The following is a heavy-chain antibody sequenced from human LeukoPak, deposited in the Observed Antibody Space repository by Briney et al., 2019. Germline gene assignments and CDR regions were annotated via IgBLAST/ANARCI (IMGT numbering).Heavy chain of an antibody. D-gene: IGHD3-10*02. Sequence: GGSLRLSCAASGFIFSSYAMHWVRQAPGKGLEYVSAISSNGGSTYYANSVKGRFTISRDNSKNTLYLQMGSLRAEDMAVYYCAELGITMIGGVWGKGTTVTISS. CDR2: ISSNGGST. J-gene: IGHJ6*04. V-gene: IGHV3-64*01. CDR1: GFIFSSYA. CDR3: AELGITMIGGV.